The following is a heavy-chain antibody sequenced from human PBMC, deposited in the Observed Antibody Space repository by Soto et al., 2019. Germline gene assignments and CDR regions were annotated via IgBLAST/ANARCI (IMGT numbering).Heavy chain of an antibody. V-gene: IGHV3-23*01. CDR2: ISGSGGST. J-gene: IGHJ4*02. D-gene: IGHD1-26*01. Sequence: EVQLLESGGGLVQPGGSLRLSCAASKFTFSSYAMSWVRQAPGKGLEWVSVISGSGGSTYYADSVKGRFTISRDNSKNTWYLRMSSLRDEDTAVYYCAKRGSGSQFDYWGQGTLVTVSS. CDR3: AKRGSGSQFDY. CDR1: KFTFSSYA.